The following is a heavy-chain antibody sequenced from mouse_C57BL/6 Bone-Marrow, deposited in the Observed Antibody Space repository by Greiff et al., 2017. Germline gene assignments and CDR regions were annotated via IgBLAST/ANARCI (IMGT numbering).Heavy chain of an antibody. V-gene: IGHV1-15*01. D-gene: IGHD4-1*01. CDR2: IDPETGGT. CDR1: GYTFTDYE. J-gene: IGHJ2*01. Sequence: VKLQQSGAELVRPGASVTLSCKASGYTFTDYEMHWVKQTPVHGLEWIGAIDPETGGTAYNQKFKGKAILTADKSSSTAYMELRSMTSEDSAVYYCTRLTGYFDYWGQGTTLTVSS. CDR3: TRLTGYFDY.